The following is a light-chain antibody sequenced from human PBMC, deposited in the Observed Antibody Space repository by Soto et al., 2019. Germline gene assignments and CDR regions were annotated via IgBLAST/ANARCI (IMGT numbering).Light chain of an antibody. Sequence: DIQMTQSPSTLPASVGDRVTITCRASQSISSWLAWYQQKPGKAPKLLIYDASSLESGVPSRFSGSGSGTEFTLTISSLQPDDFATYYCQQSVTFGQGTKVDIK. V-gene: IGKV1-5*01. CDR3: QQSVT. CDR1: QSISSW. J-gene: IGKJ1*01. CDR2: DAS.